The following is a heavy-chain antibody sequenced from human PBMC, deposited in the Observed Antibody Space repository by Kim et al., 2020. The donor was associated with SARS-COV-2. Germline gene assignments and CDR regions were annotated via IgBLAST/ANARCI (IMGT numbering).Heavy chain of an antibody. CDR1: GYNFNDHY. CDR3: ARDSDPDY. J-gene: IGHJ4*02. V-gene: IGHV1-2*02. CDR2: INPNGGET. Sequence: ASVKVSCKVSGYNFNDHYIHWVRQAPGQGLEWMGWINPNGGETKYAEKFHGKASMTRDMSTNTAYVELYSLSFDDTAVYYFARDSDPDYWGQGTLGTVSS.